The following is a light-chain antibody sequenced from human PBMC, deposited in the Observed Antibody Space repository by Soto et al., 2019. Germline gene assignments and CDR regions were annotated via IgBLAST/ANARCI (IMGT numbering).Light chain of an antibody. CDR3: QQYGSSIT. CDR1: QSVSSSY. Sequence: EIVLTQSPGTLSLSPGERATLSCRASQSVSSSYLAWYQQKPGQAPRLLIYGASSRATGIPDRFSGSGSGTDFTLTLSRLEPDDFAVYYCQQYGSSITFGQGTRLEIK. V-gene: IGKV3-20*01. CDR2: GAS. J-gene: IGKJ5*01.